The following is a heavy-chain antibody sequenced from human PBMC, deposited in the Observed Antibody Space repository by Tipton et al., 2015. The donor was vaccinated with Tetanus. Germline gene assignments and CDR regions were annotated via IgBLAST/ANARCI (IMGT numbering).Heavy chain of an antibody. Sequence: TLSLTCTVPGASINVYYWSWIRQPAGKGLEWIGRIYTSGSTNYNPSLKSRVTMSVDTSKNQFSLKLSSVTAADTAVYYCARDSPYYDFWSGRIIADYYYYYGMDVWGQGTTVTVSS. CDR2: IYTSGST. CDR3: ARDSPYYDFWSGRIIADYYYYYGMDV. J-gene: IGHJ6*02. CDR1: GASINVYY. D-gene: IGHD3-3*01. V-gene: IGHV4-4*07.